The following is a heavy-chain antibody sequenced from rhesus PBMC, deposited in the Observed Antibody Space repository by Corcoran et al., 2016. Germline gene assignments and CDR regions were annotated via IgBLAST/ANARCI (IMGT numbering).Heavy chain of an antibody. J-gene: IGHJ4*01. D-gene: IGHD1-44*02. CDR3: TRGSYSGSYTFDY. CDR1: RYTFTSYY. Sequence: QVQLVQSGAEIKQPGASVKLSCKASRYTFTSYYLHWVRQAPGQGVEWIGPLSTYKGNKGYAQKFKGRVTITSDTSTSTGYMELSSPRSEDTAVYYCTRGSYSGSYTFDYWGQGVLVTVSS. CDR2: LSTYKGNK. V-gene: IGHV1-1*01.